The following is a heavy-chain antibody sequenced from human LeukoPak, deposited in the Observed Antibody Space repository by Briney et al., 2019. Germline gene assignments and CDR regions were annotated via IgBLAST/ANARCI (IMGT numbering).Heavy chain of an antibody. CDR3: ACGDGYNSFQH. CDR2: LYLAGNT. CDR1: GFTFSSYA. V-gene: IGHV3-23*05. Sequence: GGSLRLSCAASGFTFSSYAMSWVRQAPGKGLEWVSALYLAGNTYYADSVRGRFTISRDNSKNTLYLQVNNLRVEDTAIYYCACGDGYNSFQHWGQGTLVAVSS. J-gene: IGHJ1*01. D-gene: IGHD5-24*01.